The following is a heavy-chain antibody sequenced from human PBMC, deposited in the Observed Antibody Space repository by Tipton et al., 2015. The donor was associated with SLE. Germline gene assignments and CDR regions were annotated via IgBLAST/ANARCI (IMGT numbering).Heavy chain of an antibody. Sequence: TLSLTCIVSGDSISSSSYYWGWIRQPPGKGLEWVGTVYYTGNTFYNPSLKSRVTISVDTSKNQFSLNLSSVTAADTAVYYCGRAIGVHYFHVWGQGTLVTVSS. CDR3: GRAIGVHYFHV. V-gene: IGHV4-39*07. CDR2: VYYTGNT. D-gene: IGHD2-21*01. J-gene: IGHJ4*02. CDR1: GDSISSSSYY.